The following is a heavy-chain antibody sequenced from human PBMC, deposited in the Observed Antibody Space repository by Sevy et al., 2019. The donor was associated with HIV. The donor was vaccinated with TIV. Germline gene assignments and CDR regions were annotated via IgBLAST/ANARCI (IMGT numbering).Heavy chain of an antibody. CDR2: LSFDGASR. D-gene: IGHD4-17*01. CDR3: AKDHAVTTEWVVFDS. CDR1: GFTFSHYA. V-gene: IGHV3-30*18. Sequence: GGSLRLPCAASGFTFSHYAMHWIRRAPGKGLEWVAVLSFDGASRNYADSVRGRFTISRDDSKNTVYLHMRGLRSEDTAVYFCAKDHAVTTEWVVFDSWGQGTLVTVSS. J-gene: IGHJ4*02.